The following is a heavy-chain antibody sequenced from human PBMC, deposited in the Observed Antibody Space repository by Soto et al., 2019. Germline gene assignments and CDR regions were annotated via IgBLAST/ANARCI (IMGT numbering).Heavy chain of an antibody. D-gene: IGHD3-10*01. Sequence: PGGSLRLSCAASGFNFSSYGMNWVRQTPGKGLEWVAVISYDGSHKYYLGSVKGRFTISRDNSENTLYLQMNSLRPEDTAVYYCAKSYYESTSGRLDYWGQRTLVTVSS. CDR1: GFNFSSYG. V-gene: IGHV3-30*18. CDR3: AKSYYESTSGRLDY. J-gene: IGHJ4*02. CDR2: ISYDGSHK.